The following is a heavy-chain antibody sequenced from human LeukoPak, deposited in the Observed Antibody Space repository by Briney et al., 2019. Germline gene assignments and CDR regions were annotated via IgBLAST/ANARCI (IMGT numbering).Heavy chain of an antibody. CDR2: INVNGGAM. Sequence: GGSLRLSCAASGFSFKDYYFSWIRQAPGKGLEWVSFINVNGGAMYYADFVKGRFTISRDNAKSSLYLEMNSLRVEDTAVYYCARGPRILAAGRHYFDYWGQGSLVTVSS. D-gene: IGHD6-13*01. J-gene: IGHJ4*02. V-gene: IGHV3-11*01. CDR1: GFSFKDYY. CDR3: ARGPRILAAGRHYFDY.